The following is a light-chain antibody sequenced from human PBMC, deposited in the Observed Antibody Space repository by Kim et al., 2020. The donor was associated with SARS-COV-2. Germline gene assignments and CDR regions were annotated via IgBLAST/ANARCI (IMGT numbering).Light chain of an antibody. CDR2: GVS. J-gene: IGKJ2*01. Sequence: EVMLTQSPGTLSLSAGERATISCRASQSVSTTSFSWYQQKPDQAPRLLIYGVSRRATGIPDRFSGSGSGTDFTLTISRLEPEDFVVYYCQHYGSSPPYTFGQGTKLEIK. CDR3: QHYGSSPPYT. V-gene: IGKV3-20*01. CDR1: QSVSTTS.